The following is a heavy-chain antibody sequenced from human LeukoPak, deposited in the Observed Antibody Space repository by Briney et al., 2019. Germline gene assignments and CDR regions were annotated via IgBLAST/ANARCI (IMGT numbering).Heavy chain of an antibody. V-gene: IGHV3-30*02. CDR1: GFTFSSYG. J-gene: IGHJ4*02. CDR3: AKGTYSSSWEFDY. D-gene: IGHD6-13*01. CDR2: IRYDGSNK. Sequence: GGSLRLSCAASGFTFSSYGMHWVRQAPGKGLEWVAFIRYDGSNKYYADSVKGRFTISRDNSKNTLYLQMNSLRAEDTAVYYCAKGTYSSSWEFDYWSQGTLVTVSS.